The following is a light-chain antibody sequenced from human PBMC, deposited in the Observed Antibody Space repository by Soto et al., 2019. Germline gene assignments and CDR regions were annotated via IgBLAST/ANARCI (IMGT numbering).Light chain of an antibody. V-gene: IGKV3-15*01. J-gene: IGKJ4*01. CDR2: GAS. CDR1: QSVSSS. Sequence: EIVMTQSPATLSVSPGERVTLSCRASQSVSSSLAWYQQKPGQSPRLLIYGASTRATGIPARFSGSGSGTDFTLTISSLQSEDFAVYYCQLYTNWLTFGGGTKVEIK. CDR3: QLYTNWLT.